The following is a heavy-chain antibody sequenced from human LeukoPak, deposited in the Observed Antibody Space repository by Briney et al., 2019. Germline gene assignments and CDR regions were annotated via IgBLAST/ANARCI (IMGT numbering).Heavy chain of an antibody. Sequence: TGGSLRLSCAASGFTFSSNWMHWVRQAPGKGLVWVSRINEDGSTTNYADSVKGRSTIFRDNAKNTLYLQMNSLRAEDTALYYCAKELTRVRFQSPFDYWGQGTLVTVSS. V-gene: IGHV3-74*01. CDR2: INEDGSTT. CDR3: AKELTRVRFQSPFDY. J-gene: IGHJ4*02. D-gene: IGHD4-17*01. CDR1: GFTFSSNW.